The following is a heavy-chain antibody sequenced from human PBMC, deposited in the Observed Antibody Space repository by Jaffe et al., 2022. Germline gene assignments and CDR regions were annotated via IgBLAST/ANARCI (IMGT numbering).Heavy chain of an antibody. CDR1: GGSISSSSYY. J-gene: IGHJ6*03. V-gene: IGHV4-39*01. Sequence: QLQLQESGPGLVKPSETLSLTCTVSGGSISSSSYYWGWIRQPPGKGLEWIGSIYYSGSTYYNPSLKSRVTISVDTSKNQFSLKLSSVTAADTAVYYCARQSDILTGYYYYYYMDVWGKGTTVTVSS. CDR2: IYYSGST. D-gene: IGHD3-9*01. CDR3: ARQSDILTGYYYYYYMDV.